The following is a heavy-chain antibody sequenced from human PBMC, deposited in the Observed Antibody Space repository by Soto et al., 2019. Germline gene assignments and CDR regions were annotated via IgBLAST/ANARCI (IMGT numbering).Heavy chain of an antibody. CDR3: AKPMPRAQGRYYYYGMDV. V-gene: IGHV3-23*01. CDR1: GFTFSSYA. CDR2: ISGSGGST. D-gene: IGHD1-26*01. J-gene: IGHJ6*02. Sequence: PGGSLRLSCAASGFTFSSYAMSWVRQAPGKGLEWVSAISGSGGSTYYADSVKGRFTISRDNSKNTLYLQMNSLRAEDTAVYYCAKPMPRAQGRYYYYGMDVWGQGTTVTVSS.